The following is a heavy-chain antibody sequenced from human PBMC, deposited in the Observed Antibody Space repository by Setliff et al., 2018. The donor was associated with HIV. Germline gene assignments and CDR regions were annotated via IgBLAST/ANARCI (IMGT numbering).Heavy chain of an antibody. CDR1: GGSFSGYY. J-gene: IGHJ1*01. CDR2: INHSGST. V-gene: IGHV4-34*01. Sequence: SETLSLTCAVYGGSFSGYYWSWIRQPPGKGLEWIGGINHSGSTNYNPSLKSRVTISVDTSKNQFSLKLSSVTAADTALYYCASYSSSWTSFQHWGQGTLVTVSS. CDR3: ASYSSSWTSFQH. D-gene: IGHD6-13*01.